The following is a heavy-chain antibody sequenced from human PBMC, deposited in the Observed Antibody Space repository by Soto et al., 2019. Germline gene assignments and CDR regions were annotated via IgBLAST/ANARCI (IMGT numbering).Heavy chain of an antibody. Sequence: EVQLLESGGGLVQPGGSLRLSCAASGFTFSSYAMSWVRQAPGKGLEWVSGVSGSGGSTYSADSVKGRFTISRDSSKNTLYLQMNSLRAENTAVYYCAKDRDVYTAMVPEFWGQGTLVTVSS. CDR3: AKDRDVYTAMVPEF. CDR1: GFTFSSYA. V-gene: IGHV3-23*01. D-gene: IGHD5-18*01. CDR2: VSGSGGST. J-gene: IGHJ4*02.